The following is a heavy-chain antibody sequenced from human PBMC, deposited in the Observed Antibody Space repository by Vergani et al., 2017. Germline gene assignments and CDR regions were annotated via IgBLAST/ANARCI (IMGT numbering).Heavy chain of an antibody. J-gene: IGHJ4*02. Sequence: QVQLQESGPGLVKPSETLSLTCTVSGDSVISTDYHWGWIRQPPGKGLEWIGCMDYSGSTSYNPSLESRISISFETPKNQFSLRLTSVTAADTAVYYCASKRGACRAAYCHSYDVWGPGTLVGVSS. CDR1: GDSVISTDYH. CDR3: ASKRGACRAAYCHSYDV. CDR2: MDYSGST. V-gene: IGHV4-39*01. D-gene: IGHD2-15*01.